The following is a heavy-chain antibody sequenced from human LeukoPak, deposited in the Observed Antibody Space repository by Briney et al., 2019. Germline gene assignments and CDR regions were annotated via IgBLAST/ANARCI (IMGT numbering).Heavy chain of an antibody. Sequence: SETLSLTCTVSGGSISSTSYYWGWIRQPPGKGLEWIGSIYYSGSTHYNPSLKSRLTISVDTSKNQFSLKLSSVTAADTAVYYCARRNYASGSYFDYWGQGTLVTVSS. J-gene: IGHJ4*02. V-gene: IGHV4-39*01. CDR1: GGSISSTSYY. D-gene: IGHD3-10*01. CDR2: IYYSGST. CDR3: ARRNYASGSYFDY.